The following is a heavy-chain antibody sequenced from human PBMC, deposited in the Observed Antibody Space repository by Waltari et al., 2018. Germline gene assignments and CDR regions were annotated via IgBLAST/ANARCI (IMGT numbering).Heavy chain of an antibody. Sequence: QVQLVQSGTEVKNPRASVKVSCKASGYTFTSYGISWVRQAPGQGLEWMGWTSAHNDDTNYVQRFQGRLTMTTDTSTNTAYMELRSLTSDDTAVYFCARDYYSDYVFDYWGQGTLVIVSS. CDR3: ARDYYSDYVFDY. CDR1: GYTFTSYG. D-gene: IGHD4-17*01. V-gene: IGHV1-18*01. CDR2: TSAHNDDT. J-gene: IGHJ4*02.